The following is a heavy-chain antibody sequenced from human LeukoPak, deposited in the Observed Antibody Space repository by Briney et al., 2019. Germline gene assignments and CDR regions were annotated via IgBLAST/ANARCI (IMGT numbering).Heavy chain of an antibody. V-gene: IGHV1-24*01. Sequence: ASVKVSFKVSGYTLTELSMHWGRQAPGKGGEWMGGFDPEDGETIYAHKFQGRVTMTEDTSTDTAYMELSSLRSEDTAVYYCATANTIFGVVWAFDIWGQRTIVTVSS. CDR2: FDPEDGET. CDR1: GYTLTELS. D-gene: IGHD3-3*01. J-gene: IGHJ3*02. CDR3: ATANTIFGVVWAFDI.